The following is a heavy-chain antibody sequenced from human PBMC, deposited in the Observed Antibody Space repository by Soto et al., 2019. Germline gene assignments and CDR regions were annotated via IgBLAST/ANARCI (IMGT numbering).Heavy chain of an antibody. V-gene: IGHV3-15*01. CDR3: TTPLTMVRGVIINDAFDI. J-gene: IGHJ3*02. CDR1: GFTFSNAW. Sequence: EVQLVESGGGLVKPGGSLRLSCAASGFTFSNAWMSWVRQAPGKGLEWVGRIKSKTDGGTTDYAAPVKGRFTISRDDSKNTLYLQMNSLKTEDTAVYYCTTPLTMVRGVIINDAFDIWGQGTMVTVSS. D-gene: IGHD3-10*01. CDR2: IKSKTDGGTT.